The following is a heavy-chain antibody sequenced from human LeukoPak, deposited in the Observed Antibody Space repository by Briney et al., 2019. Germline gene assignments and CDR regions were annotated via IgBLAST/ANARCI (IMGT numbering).Heavy chain of an antibody. CDR1: GGPISTYY. D-gene: IGHD5-12*01. CDR3: AGGYGAIDY. CDR2: IYYSGST. J-gene: IGHJ4*02. V-gene: IGHV4-59*08. Sequence: PSETLSLTCTVSGGPISTYYWSWIRQPPGKGLEWIGYIYYSGSTNYNPFLKSRVTKSVDTSKNQFSLKLTSVTAADTAVYYCAGGYGAIDYWSQGILVTVST.